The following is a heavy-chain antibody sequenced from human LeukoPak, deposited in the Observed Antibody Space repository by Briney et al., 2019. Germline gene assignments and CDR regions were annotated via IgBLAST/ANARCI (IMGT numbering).Heavy chain of an antibody. CDR3: ARDFFTTVTNYFDY. Sequence: GGSLRLSCAASGFTFSTYAMSWVRQAPGKGREWVSAISGSGGSTYYADSVKGRFTISRDNSKNTLYLQMNSLRAEDTAVYYCARDFFTTVTNYFDYWGQGTLVTVSS. V-gene: IGHV3-23*01. J-gene: IGHJ4*02. CDR2: ISGSGGST. CDR1: GFTFSTYA. D-gene: IGHD4-17*01.